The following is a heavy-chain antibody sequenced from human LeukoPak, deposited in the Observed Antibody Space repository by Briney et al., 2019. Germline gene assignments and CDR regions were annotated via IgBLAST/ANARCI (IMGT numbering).Heavy chain of an antibody. V-gene: IGHV4-39*01. CDR3: ARAITLRASYYYYGMDV. J-gene: IGHJ6*02. CDR2: INYSGST. D-gene: IGHD1-14*01. Sequence: PSETLSLTCTVSGGSVSSTTYYWSWIRQPPGKGLEWIASINYSGSTYYNPSLKSRVTISVDTSENQFSLKLSSVTAADTAVYYCARAITLRASYYYYGMDVWGQGTTVTVSS. CDR1: GGSVSSTTYY.